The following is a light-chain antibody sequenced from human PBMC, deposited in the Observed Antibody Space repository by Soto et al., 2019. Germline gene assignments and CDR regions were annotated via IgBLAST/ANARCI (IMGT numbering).Light chain of an antibody. Sequence: VLTQSTGTLSLSPGERATLSCRASQSVSSYLAWYQQKPGQAPRLLIYDASNRATGIPARFSGSGSGTDFTLTISSLEPEDFAVYYCQQRSNWPIPVGQVGLLAIK. V-gene: IGKV3-11*01. CDR1: QSVSSY. J-gene: IGKJ5*01. CDR3: QQRSNWPIP. CDR2: DAS.